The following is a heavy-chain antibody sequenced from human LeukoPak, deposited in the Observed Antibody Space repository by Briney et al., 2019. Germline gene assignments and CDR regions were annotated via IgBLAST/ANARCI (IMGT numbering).Heavy chain of an antibody. D-gene: IGHD4-11*01. CDR2: IYYSGGT. CDR3: ARDHDYTNQFDP. Sequence: PSQTLSLTCTVSGGSISSGGYYWSWIRQLPGKGLEWIGYIYYSGGTYYNPSLKSRVTISVDTSKDQFSLKLSSVTAAATAVYYCARDHDYTNQFDPWGQGTLVTVSS. V-gene: IGHV4-31*03. CDR1: GGSISSGGYY. J-gene: IGHJ5*02.